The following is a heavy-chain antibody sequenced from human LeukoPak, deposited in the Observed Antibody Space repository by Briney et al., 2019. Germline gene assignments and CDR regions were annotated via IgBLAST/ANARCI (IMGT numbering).Heavy chain of an antibody. CDR2: IIPIFGTA. V-gene: IGHV1-69*05. CDR1: GGTFSSYA. CDR3: ARNPDYGDTLYDFDY. Sequence: SVKVSCKASGGTFSSYAISWVRQAPGLGLEWMGGIIPIFGTANYAQKFQGRVTITTDESTSTAYMELSSLRSEDTAVYYCARNPDYGDTLYDFDYWGQGTLVTVSS. J-gene: IGHJ4*02. D-gene: IGHD4-17*01.